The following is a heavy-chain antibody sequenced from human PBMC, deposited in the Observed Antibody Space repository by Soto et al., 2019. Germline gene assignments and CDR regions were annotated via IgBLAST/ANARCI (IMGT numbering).Heavy chain of an antibody. Sequence: GGSLRLSCAASGFTFSSYAMSWVRQAPGKGLEWVSGISGSGGSTYYADSVKGRFTISRDNAKNTLYLQMNSLRAEDTAVYYCAKGPRLYDYIDVRAKRTTVTGSS. CDR2: ISGSGGST. CDR3: AKGPRLYDYIDV. CDR1: GFTFSSYA. V-gene: IGHV3-23*01. D-gene: IGHD2-21*01. J-gene: IGHJ6*03.